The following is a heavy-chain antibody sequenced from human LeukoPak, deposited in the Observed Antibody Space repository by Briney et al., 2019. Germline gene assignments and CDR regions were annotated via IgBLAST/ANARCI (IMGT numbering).Heavy chain of an antibody. CDR2: IGGSSTYI. J-gene: IGHJ4*02. D-gene: IGHD2-2*01. CDR1: GFTFSSYS. CDR3: ARLGVVVPAVRGYFDD. V-gene: IGHV3-21*01. Sequence: PGGSLRLSCAASGFTFSSYSINWVRQAPGEGLEWVSYIGGSSTYIYYADSVKGRFTISRDNAKKSLYLQMNSLRAEDTAVYYCARLGVVVPAVRGYFDDWGQGTLVTVSS.